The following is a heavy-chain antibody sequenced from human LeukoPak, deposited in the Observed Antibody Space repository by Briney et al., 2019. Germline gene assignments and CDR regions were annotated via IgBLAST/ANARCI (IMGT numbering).Heavy chain of an antibody. D-gene: IGHD2-21*02. CDR3: AKDRDSYRLVYYFDY. J-gene: IGHJ4*02. CDR2: IWYDGSNK. V-gene: IGHV3-30*02. Sequence: GGSLRLSCAASGFTFSSYGMHWVRQAPGKGLEWVAVIWYDGSNKYYADSVKGRFTISRDNSKNTLYLQMNSLRAEDTAVYYCAKDRDSYRLVYYFDYWGQGTLVTVSS. CDR1: GFTFSSYG.